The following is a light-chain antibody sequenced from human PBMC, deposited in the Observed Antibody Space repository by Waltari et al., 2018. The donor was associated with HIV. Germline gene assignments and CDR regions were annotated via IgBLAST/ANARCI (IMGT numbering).Light chain of an antibody. J-gene: IGKJ3*01. CDR1: HNISYF. V-gene: IGKV1-39*01. Sequence: IQLTQSPSSLSANVGDRVTITCRASHNISYFLNWYQQKPETAPKLLVFGTSSLQTGVPSRFRGSPSGTDFSRTINSLHPEYFATYYCQQSFSGFTFGPGTNVD. CDR2: GTS. CDR3: QQSFSGFT.